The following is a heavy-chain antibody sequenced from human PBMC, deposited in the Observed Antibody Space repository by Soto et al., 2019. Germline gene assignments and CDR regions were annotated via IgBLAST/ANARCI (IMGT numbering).Heavy chain of an antibody. V-gene: IGHV4-59*12. D-gene: IGHD1-7*01. CDR2: IYHSGST. J-gene: IGHJ6*02. CDR3: ARDLITGTPYSYYGMDV. CDR1: GGSISSYY. Sequence: SETLSLTCTVSGGSISSYYWSWIRQPPGTGLEWIGEIYHSGSTNYNPSLKSRVTISVDKSKNQFSLKLSSVTAADTAVYYCARDLITGTPYSYYGMDVWGQGTTVTVSS.